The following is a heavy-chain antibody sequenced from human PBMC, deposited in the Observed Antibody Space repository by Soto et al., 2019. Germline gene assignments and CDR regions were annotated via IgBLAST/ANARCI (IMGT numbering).Heavy chain of an antibody. CDR1: GESVSSNRAA. J-gene: IGHJ4*02. V-gene: IGHV6-1*01. CDR2: TYYRSKLYN. CDR3: ARAWGFSSGWYGSFSY. D-gene: IGHD6-19*01. Sequence: SQTLSLTCAISGESVSSNRAAWNWIRQSPSRGLEWLGRTYYRSKLYNDYAVSVKSRITINPDTSKNQFSLQLNSVTPEDTAVYYCARAWGFSSGWYGSFSYWGQGTQVTVSS.